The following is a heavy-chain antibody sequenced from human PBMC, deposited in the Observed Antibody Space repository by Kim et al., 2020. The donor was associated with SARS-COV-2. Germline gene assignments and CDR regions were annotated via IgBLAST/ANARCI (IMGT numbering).Heavy chain of an antibody. CDR1: GSTFSSYA. V-gene: IGHV1-69*13. Sequence: SVKVSCKASGSTFSSYAISWVRQAPGQGLEWMGGIIPIFGTANYAQKFQGRVTITADESTSTAYMELSSLRSEDTAVYYCARDPKASYSRGPYYYYGMDVWGQGTTVTVSS. D-gene: IGHD6-13*01. J-gene: IGHJ6*02. CDR3: ARDPKASYSRGPYYYYGMDV. CDR2: IIPIFGTA.